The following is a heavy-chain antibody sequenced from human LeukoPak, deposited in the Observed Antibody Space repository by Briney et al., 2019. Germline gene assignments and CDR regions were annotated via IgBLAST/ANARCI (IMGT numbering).Heavy chain of an antibody. CDR2: ITSTIYI. V-gene: IGHV3-21*01. Sequence: GGSLRLSCAASGFTFSSYTMNWVRQAPGKGLEWVSSITSTIYIYYADSLKGRFTISRDNAKNSLYLQMNSLRAEDTAVYYCAELGITMIRGVWGKGTTVTISS. D-gene: IGHD3-22*01. J-gene: IGHJ6*04. CDR1: GFTFSSYT. CDR3: AELGITMIRGV.